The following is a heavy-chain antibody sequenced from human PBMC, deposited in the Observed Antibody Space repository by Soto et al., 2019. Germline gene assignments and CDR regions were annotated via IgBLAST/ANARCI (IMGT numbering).Heavy chain of an antibody. CDR3: GRHEPLIEVAGHFDP. J-gene: IGHJ5*02. V-gene: IGHV4-59*08. CDR1: GGSISSYY. Sequence: SETRSLTCPVSGGSISSYYSIWIRPPPRKGLEWIGYIYYSWSTNYTPSLKILVTISVHTSKNQSSLKLRSETAADTAVSTCGRHEPLIEVAGHFDPWGQGTLVTVSS. D-gene: IGHD6-19*01. CDR2: IYYSWST.